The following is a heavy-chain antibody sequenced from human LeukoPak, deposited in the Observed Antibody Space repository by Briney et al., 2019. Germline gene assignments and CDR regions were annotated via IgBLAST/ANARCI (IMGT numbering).Heavy chain of an antibody. CDR3: ARGRGSSWKRSDLFDY. Sequence: ASVKVSCTASGYTFTSYYMHWVRQAPGQGLEWMGIINPSGGSTSYAQKFQGRVTMTRDTSTSTVYMELSSLRSEDTAVYYCARGRGSSWKRSDLFDYWGQGTLVTVSS. CDR2: INPSGGST. CDR1: GYTFTSYY. J-gene: IGHJ4*02. V-gene: IGHV1-46*01. D-gene: IGHD6-13*01.